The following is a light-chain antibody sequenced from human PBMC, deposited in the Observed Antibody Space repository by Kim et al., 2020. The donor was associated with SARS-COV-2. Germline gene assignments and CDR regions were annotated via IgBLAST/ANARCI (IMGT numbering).Light chain of an antibody. J-gene: IGKJ1*01. V-gene: IGKV3-11*01. CDR1: QYDSSY. CDR2: DAS. CDR3: QQRSNWPPTWT. Sequence: EIVLTQSPATLSLSPGERATLSCRASQYDSSYLAWYQQKPGQAPRLLIYDASNRATGIPARFSGSGSGTDFTLTISSLEPEDFAVYYCQQRSNWPPTWTFGQGTKVDIK.